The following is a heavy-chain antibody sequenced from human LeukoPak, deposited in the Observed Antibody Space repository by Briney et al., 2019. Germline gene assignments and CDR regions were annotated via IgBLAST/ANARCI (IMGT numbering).Heavy chain of an antibody. V-gene: IGHV5-51*01. CDR3: ARRERITIFGVAQYYFDY. CDR2: TYPGDSDT. Sequence: GESLKISCKGSGYSFTSYWIGWVRQMPGKGLEWMGITYPGDSDTRYNPSFQGQVTISADKSISTAYLQWSSLKASDTAMYYCARRERITIFGVAQYYFDYWGQGTLVTVSS. J-gene: IGHJ4*02. D-gene: IGHD3-3*01. CDR1: GYSFTSYW.